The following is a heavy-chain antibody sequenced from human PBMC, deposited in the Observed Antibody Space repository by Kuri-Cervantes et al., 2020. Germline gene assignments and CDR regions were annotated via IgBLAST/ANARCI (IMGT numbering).Heavy chain of an antibody. Sequence: SVKVSCKASGGTLSSYAISWVRQAPGQGLEWMGGIIPIFGTANYAQKFQGRVTITTDESTSTAYMELSSLRSEDTAVYYCAGVDTAMGRFDYWGQGTLVTVSS. D-gene: IGHD5-18*01. V-gene: IGHV1-69*05. CDR3: AGVDTAMGRFDY. CDR2: IIPIFGTA. J-gene: IGHJ4*02. CDR1: GGTLSSYA.